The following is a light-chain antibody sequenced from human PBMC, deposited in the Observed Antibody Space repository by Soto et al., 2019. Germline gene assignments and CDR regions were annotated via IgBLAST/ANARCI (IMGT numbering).Light chain of an antibody. V-gene: IGLV2-14*01. CDR1: SSDVGGFNF. J-gene: IGLJ1*01. CDR3: SSYTTSSTIV. Sequence: SVLTRPASVSGSPGQSITISCTGTSSDVGGFNFVSWYQQPPGKAPKLMIYDVSHRPSGVSNRFSGSKSGNTASLTISGLQAEDEGDYYCSSYTTSSTIVFGTGTKVTVL. CDR2: DVS.